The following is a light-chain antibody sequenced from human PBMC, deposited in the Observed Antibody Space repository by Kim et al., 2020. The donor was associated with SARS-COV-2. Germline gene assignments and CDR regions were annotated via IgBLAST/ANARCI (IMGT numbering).Light chain of an antibody. CDR1: SSDVGGYNY. CDR3: CSYAGSYTWV. J-gene: IGLJ3*02. Sequence: GQSVTSACTGTSSDVGGYNYVSWYQQHPGKAPKLMSYDVSKRPSGVPDRFSGSKSGNTASLTISGLQAEDEADYYCCSYAGSYTWVFGGGTQLTVL. CDR2: DVS. V-gene: IGLV2-11*01.